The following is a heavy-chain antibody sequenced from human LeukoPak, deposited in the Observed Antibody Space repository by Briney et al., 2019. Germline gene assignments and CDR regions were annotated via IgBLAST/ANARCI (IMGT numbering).Heavy chain of an antibody. CDR2: ISAYNGNT. V-gene: IGHV1-18*01. CDR3: ARDNKVATIVYYYYGMDV. J-gene: IGHJ6*02. Sequence: ASVKVSCKASGYTFTSYGISWVRQAPGQGLEWMGWISAYNGNTNYAQKLQGRVTMTTDTSTSTAYMELRSLRSDDTAVYYCARDNKVATIVYYYYGMDVWGQGTTVTVSS. CDR1: GYTFTSYG. D-gene: IGHD5-12*01.